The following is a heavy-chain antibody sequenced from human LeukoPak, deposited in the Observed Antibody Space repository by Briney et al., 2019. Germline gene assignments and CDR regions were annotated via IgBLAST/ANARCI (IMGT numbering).Heavy chain of an antibody. D-gene: IGHD3-3*01. J-gene: IGHJ4*02. V-gene: IGHV3-30*03. CDR3: ARDSGYDFWSGEPGGYFDY. CDR1: GFTFSSYG. CDR2: ISYDGSNK. Sequence: GGSLRLSCAASGFTFSSYGMHWVRQAPGKGLEWVAVISYDGSNKYYADSVKGRFTISRDNSKNTLYLQMNSLRAEDTAVYYCARDSGYDFWSGEPGGYFDYWGQGTLVTVSS.